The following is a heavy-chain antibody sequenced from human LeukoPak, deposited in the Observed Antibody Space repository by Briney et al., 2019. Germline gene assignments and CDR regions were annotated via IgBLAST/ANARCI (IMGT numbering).Heavy chain of an antibody. V-gene: IGHV1-2*02. CDR3: ARVPSEDYYYYMDV. D-gene: IGHD6-6*01. CDR2: INPNSGGT. Sequence: GASVTVSCKASGYTFTGYYMHWVRQAPGQGLEWMGWINPNSGGTNYAQKFQGRVTMTRDTSISTAYMELSRLGSDDTAVYYCARVPSEDYYYYMDVWGKGTTVAVSS. CDR1: GYTFTGYY. J-gene: IGHJ6*03.